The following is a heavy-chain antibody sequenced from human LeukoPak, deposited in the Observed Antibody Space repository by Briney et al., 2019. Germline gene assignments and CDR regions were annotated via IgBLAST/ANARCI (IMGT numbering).Heavy chain of an antibody. CDR3: ARRVTSSTSPRDAFDI. CDR2: IYYSGTT. D-gene: IGHD6-6*01. CDR1: GGSISSDY. Sequence: PSGTLSLTCTVSGGSISSDYWSWIRQPPGKGLEWIAYIYYSGTTNYNPSLKSRVTISIDTSKNQFSLKLTPVTAADTAMYYCARRVTSSTSPRDAFDIWGQGTMVTVSS. J-gene: IGHJ3*02. V-gene: IGHV4-59*01.